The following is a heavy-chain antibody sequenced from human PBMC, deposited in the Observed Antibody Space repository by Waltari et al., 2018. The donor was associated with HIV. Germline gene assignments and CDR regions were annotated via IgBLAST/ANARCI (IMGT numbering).Heavy chain of an antibody. J-gene: IGHJ4*02. CDR1: GFTFGDYA. CDR3: TREPPPVVGATPHLFDY. D-gene: IGHD1-26*01. V-gene: IGHV3-49*03. Sequence: EVQLVESGGGLVQPGRSLRLSCTTSGFTFGDYAMNWFRQAPGKGLEWVGFIRKKLYGGTTEYAASVEGRFTISRDDSKSIAYLQMNSLKIEDTAVYYCTREPPPVVGATPHLFDYWGQGTLVTVSS. CDR2: IRKKLYGGTT.